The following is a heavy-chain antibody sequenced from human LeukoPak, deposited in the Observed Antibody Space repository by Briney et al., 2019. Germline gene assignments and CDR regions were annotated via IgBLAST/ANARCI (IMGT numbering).Heavy chain of an antibody. CDR2: INHSGST. Sequence: SETLSLTCTVSGGSFSGYYWSWIRQPPGKGLEWIGEINHSGSTNYNPSLKSRVTISVDTSKNQFSLKLSSVTAADTAVYYCARQSIAARTYYYYYGMDVWGQGTTVTVSS. CDR3: ARQSIAARTYYYYYGMDV. V-gene: IGHV4-34*01. J-gene: IGHJ6*02. CDR1: GGSFSGYY. D-gene: IGHD6-6*01.